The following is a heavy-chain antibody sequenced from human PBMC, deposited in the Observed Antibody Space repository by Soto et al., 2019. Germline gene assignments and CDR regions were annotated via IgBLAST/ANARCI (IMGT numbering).Heavy chain of an antibody. J-gene: IGHJ3*02. V-gene: IGHV5-51*01. CDR1: GYSFTRYW. CDR3: ARQIQGATSPFNI. Sequence: ASLKISCKGSGYSFTRYWIGWVPHMPGKGLEWMGIIYPRDSDTRYSPSFQGQVTISADKSISTADLQWSILKASNTVMYYCARQIQGATSPFNIWGEGTMVTDSS. CDR2: IYPRDSDT. D-gene: IGHD1-26*01.